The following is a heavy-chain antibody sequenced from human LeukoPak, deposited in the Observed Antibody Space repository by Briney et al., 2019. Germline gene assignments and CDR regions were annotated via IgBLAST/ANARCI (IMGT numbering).Heavy chain of an antibody. Sequence: PGGSLRLSCAASGFTVSSKYMSWVRQAPGKGLEWVAVIWYDGSNKYYPDSVKGRFTISRDNSKNTLYLQMNSLRAEDTAVYYCATIRNCGGDCYYFDYWGQGTLVTVSS. V-gene: IGHV3-33*08. CDR3: ATIRNCGGDCYYFDY. CDR2: IWYDGSNK. CDR1: GFTVSSKY. J-gene: IGHJ4*02. D-gene: IGHD2-21*02.